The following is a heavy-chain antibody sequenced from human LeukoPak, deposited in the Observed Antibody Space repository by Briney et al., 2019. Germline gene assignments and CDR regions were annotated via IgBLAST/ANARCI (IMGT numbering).Heavy chain of an antibody. V-gene: IGHV3-33*01. J-gene: IGHJ4*02. CDR2: IWYGGSTT. Sequence: GRSLRLSCAASGFTFNNYGMHWVRQAPGKGLEWVALIWYGGSTTFYADSVKGRFTISRDESKNTVYLQMNSLRAEDTAVYYCARDRLEAVAGDDYLDYWGQGTLVTVSS. CDR1: GFTFNNYG. CDR3: ARDRLEAVAGDDYLDY. D-gene: IGHD6-19*01.